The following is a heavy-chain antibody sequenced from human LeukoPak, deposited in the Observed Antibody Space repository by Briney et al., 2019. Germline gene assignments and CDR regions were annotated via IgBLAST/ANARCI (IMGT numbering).Heavy chain of an antibody. Sequence: GGSLRLSCAASGFTFSTYAMTWVRQAPGKGLEWVSTIGGGPVYYADSVKGRFTISRDDSKNTLFLQMNSLRAEDTAIYYCAKDSFSHNGVYDALDIWGQGTMVTVSS. D-gene: IGHD2-8*01. CDR3: AKDSFSHNGVYDALDI. J-gene: IGHJ3*02. CDR1: GFTFSTYA. CDR2: IGGGPV. V-gene: IGHV3-23*01.